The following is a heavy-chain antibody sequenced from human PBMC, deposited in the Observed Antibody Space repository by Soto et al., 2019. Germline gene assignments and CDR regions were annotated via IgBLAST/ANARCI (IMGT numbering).Heavy chain of an antibody. Sequence: PGESLKISCKGSGYSFTSYWIGWVRQMPGKGLEWMGIIYPGDSDTRYSPSFQGQVTISADKSISTAYLQWSSLKASDTAMYYCARDGHYDFWSGDLDAFDIWGQGTMVTVSS. D-gene: IGHD3-3*01. CDR1: GYSFTSYW. V-gene: IGHV5-51*01. CDR2: IYPGDSDT. J-gene: IGHJ3*02. CDR3: ARDGHYDFWSGDLDAFDI.